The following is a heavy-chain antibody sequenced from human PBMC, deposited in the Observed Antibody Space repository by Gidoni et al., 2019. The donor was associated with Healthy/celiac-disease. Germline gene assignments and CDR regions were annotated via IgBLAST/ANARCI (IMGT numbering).Heavy chain of an antibody. V-gene: IGHV1-69*06. Sequence: QVQLVQSGAEVKKPGSSVKVSCKASGGTFSSYAISWVRQAPGQGLEWMGGIIPIFGTANYAQKFQGRVTITADKSTSTAYMELSSLRSEDTAVYYCARDGTRGRCSSTSCYWPFDYWGQGTLVTVSS. D-gene: IGHD2-2*01. J-gene: IGHJ4*02. CDR3: ARDGTRGRCSSTSCYWPFDY. CDR2: IIPIFGTA. CDR1: GGTFSSYA.